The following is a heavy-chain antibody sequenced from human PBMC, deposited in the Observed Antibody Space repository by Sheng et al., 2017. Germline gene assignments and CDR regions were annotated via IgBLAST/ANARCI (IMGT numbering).Heavy chain of an antibody. D-gene: IGHD5-12*01. CDR2: IYTSGST. Sequence: QVQLQESGPGLVKPSQTLSLTCTVSGGSISSGSYYWSWIRQPAGKGLEWIGRIYTSGSTNYNPSLKSRVTISVDTSKNQFSLKLSSVTAADTAVYYCARDLGGYNAYFDYWGQGTLGHRLL. J-gene: IGHJ4*02. CDR3: ARDLGGYNAYFDY. CDR1: GGSISSGSYY. V-gene: IGHV4-61*02.